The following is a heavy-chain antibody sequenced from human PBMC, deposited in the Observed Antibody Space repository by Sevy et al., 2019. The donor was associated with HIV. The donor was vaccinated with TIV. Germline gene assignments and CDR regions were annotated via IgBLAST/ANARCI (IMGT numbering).Heavy chain of an antibody. CDR1: GFTFDDYT. J-gene: IGHJ4*02. CDR3: ANVTAGERDGGGAFDY. V-gene: IGHV3-43*01. CDR2: INWDGSST. D-gene: IGHD2-21*01. Sequence: GGSLRLSCAGSGFTFDDYTIHWVRQAPGKGLEWVSLINWDGSSTYYADSVKGRFTMSIDNSKNSLYLQMNSLRAEDTALYEGANVTAGERDGGGAFDYWGQGTLVTVSS.